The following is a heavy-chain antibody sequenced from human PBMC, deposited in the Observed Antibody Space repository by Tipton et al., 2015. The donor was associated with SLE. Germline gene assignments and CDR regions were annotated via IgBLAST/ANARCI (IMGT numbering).Heavy chain of an antibody. CDR1: GGSFSGYY. J-gene: IGHJ6*02. CDR2: INHSGST. CDR3: ARVIVPYYYGMDV. V-gene: IGHV4-34*01. Sequence: TLSLTCAVYGGSFSGYYWSWIRQPPGKGLEWIGEINHSGSTNYNPSLKSRVTISVDTSKNQFSLKLSSVTAADTAVYYCARVIVPYYYGMDVWGQGTTVTVSS. D-gene: IGHD2-21*01.